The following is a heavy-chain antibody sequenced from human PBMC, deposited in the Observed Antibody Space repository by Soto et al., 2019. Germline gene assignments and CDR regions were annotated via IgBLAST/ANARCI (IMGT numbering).Heavy chain of an antibody. D-gene: IGHD5-18*01. Sequence: PSETLSLPCTVSGGSISSGAYYWSWIRQPPGKGLRWLGYIYYSGSTYYNPSLKSRVTISVDTSKNQSSLKLSSVTAADTAVYYCARSYVDTAMVLVADDAFDIWGQGTMVTVAS. V-gene: IGHV4-30-4*01. CDR2: IYYSGST. CDR1: GGSISSGAYY. CDR3: ARSYVDTAMVLVADDAFDI. J-gene: IGHJ3*02.